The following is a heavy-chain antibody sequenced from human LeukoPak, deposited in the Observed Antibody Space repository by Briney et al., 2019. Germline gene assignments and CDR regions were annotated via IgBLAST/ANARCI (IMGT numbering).Heavy chain of an antibody. J-gene: IGHJ4*02. Sequence: PSETLSLTCAVYGGSFSGYYWSWIRQPPGKGLEWIGEINHSGSTNYNPSLKSRVTISVDTSKNQFSLKLSSVTAADTAVYYCARDKGAAGHLDFDCWGQGTLVTVSS. V-gene: IGHV4-34*01. D-gene: IGHD6-13*01. CDR2: INHSGST. CDR1: GGSFSGYY. CDR3: ARDKGAAGHLDFDC.